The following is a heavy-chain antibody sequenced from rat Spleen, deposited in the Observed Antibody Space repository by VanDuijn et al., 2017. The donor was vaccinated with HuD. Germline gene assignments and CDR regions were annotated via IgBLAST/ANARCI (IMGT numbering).Heavy chain of an antibody. Sequence: EVQLVESGGGLVQPGRSLKLSCAVSGFTFSDYYMAWVRQAPKKGLEWVASISHEGSRTYYGDSVKGRFTISRDNAKSTLYLQMNSLRSEDTATYYCARPNYPGFNYFDYWGQGVMVTVSS. CDR3: ARPNYPGFNYFDY. J-gene: IGHJ2*01. CDR1: GFTFSDYY. CDR2: ISHEGSRT. D-gene: IGHD1-4*01. V-gene: IGHV5-22*01.